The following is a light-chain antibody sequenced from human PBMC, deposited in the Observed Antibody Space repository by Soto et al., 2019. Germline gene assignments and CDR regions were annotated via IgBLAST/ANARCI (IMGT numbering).Light chain of an antibody. CDR2: DAS. Sequence: DIVLTQSPATLSLSPGERATLSCRASQSISSYLAWYQQKPGQAPRLLIYDASTRATGVPARFSGSGSGTDFSLAIGSLEPEDFAVYYCQQYGNSIPITFGQGTRLEIK. CDR3: QQYGNSIPIT. J-gene: IGKJ5*01. CDR1: QSISSY. V-gene: IGKV3-11*01.